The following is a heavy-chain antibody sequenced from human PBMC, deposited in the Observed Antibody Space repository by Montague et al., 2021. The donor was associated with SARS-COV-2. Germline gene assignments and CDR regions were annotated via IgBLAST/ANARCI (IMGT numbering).Heavy chain of an antibody. J-gene: IGHJ3*01. CDR2: IYYTRNT. D-gene: IGHD3-22*01. CDR3: ARLKRYFDSSGSPSAFDF. Sequence: SETLSLTCTVSGGSITNNIDYWAWIRQPPGKGLEWIGSIYYTRNTYYNPSLKSRVTISVVTSKSHFTLKLSSVTAAETAVYYCARLKRYFDSSGSPSAFDFWGQGTKVTVSS. CDR1: GGSITNNIDY. V-gene: IGHV4-39*02.